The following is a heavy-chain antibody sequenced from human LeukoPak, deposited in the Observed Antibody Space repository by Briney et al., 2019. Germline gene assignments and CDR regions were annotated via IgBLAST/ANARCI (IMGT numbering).Heavy chain of an antibody. CDR1: GYTFTGYY. V-gene: IGHV1-18*04. D-gene: IGHD3-9*01. CDR3: TKDWHILTGRNCFDP. J-gene: IGHJ5*02. CDR2: VTSYNGDT. Sequence: AASVKVSCKASGYTFTGYYMHWVRQAPGQGLEWMGWVTSYNGDTNYAQRFHGRVTMTADTSTSTAYMDLRSLTFDDTAIYYCTKDWHILTGRNCFDPWGQGTLVTVSS.